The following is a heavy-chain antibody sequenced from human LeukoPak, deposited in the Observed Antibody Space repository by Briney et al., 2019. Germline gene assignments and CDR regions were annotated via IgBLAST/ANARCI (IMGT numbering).Heavy chain of an antibody. CDR2: ISGSGDST. J-gene: IGHJ3*02. D-gene: IGHD3-10*01. CDR3: AKDHDYYASGPI. V-gene: IGHV3-23*01. Sequence: GGSLRLSCAASGFTFSNYAMNWVRQAPGKGLEWVSAISGSGDSTYYADSVKGRFTISRDNSKDTLYLQMNSLRAEDTALYYCAKDHDYYASGPIWGQGTMVTVSS. CDR1: GFTFSNYA.